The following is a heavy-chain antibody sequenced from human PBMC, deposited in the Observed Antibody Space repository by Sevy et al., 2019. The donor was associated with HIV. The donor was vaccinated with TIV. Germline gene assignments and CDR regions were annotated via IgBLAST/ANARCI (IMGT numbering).Heavy chain of an antibody. Sequence: ASVKVSCKASGGTFSSYAISWVRQAPGQGLEWMGGIIPIFGTANYAQKFQGRVTITADESTSTAYMELSSLRSEDTAVYYCARAVYCSGGSCYRFDYWGQGTLVTVSS. D-gene: IGHD2-15*01. CDR3: ARAVYCSGGSCYRFDY. J-gene: IGHJ4*02. CDR2: IIPIFGTA. CDR1: GGTFSSYA. V-gene: IGHV1-69*13.